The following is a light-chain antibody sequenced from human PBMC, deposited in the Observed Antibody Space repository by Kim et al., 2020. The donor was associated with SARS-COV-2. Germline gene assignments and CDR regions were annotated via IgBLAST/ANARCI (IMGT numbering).Light chain of an antibody. J-gene: IGKJ1*01. CDR3: QQYGGSPWT. CDR1: QSVKSDY. V-gene: IGKV3-20*01. CDR2: GAS. Sequence: SSGERATLSCRASQSVKSDYVAWYQQKAGQAPRLLIYGASTRATGIPDRFSGSGSGTDFSLSISRLEPEDFAVYYCQQYGGSPWTFGQGTKVEIK.